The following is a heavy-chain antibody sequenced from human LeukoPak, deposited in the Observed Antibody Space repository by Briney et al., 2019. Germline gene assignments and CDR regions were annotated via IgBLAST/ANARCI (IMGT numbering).Heavy chain of an antibody. CDR3: ARVIKGRYYYYGMDV. Sequence: ASVKVSCKASGYTFTGYYMHWVRQAPGQGLEWMGWINPNSGGTNYAQKFQGRVTMTRDTSISTAYMELSRLRSDDTAVYYCARVIKGRYYYYGMDVWGQGTTVTVSS. J-gene: IGHJ6*02. V-gene: IGHV1-2*02. D-gene: IGHD3-16*01. CDR1: GYTFTGYY. CDR2: INPNSGGT.